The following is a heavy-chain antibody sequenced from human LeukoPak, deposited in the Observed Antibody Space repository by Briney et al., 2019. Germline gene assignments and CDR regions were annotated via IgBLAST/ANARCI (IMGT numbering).Heavy chain of an antibody. CDR3: ARHLRVAATPGWFDP. CDR2: INHSGST. J-gene: IGHJ5*02. D-gene: IGHD2-15*01. Sequence: SETLSLTCAVYGGSFSGYYWSWIRQPPGKGLEWIGEINHSGSTNYNPSLKSRVTISVDTSKNQFSLKLSSVTAADTAVYYCARHLRVAATPGWFDPWGQGTLVTVSS. V-gene: IGHV4-34*01. CDR1: GGSFSGYY.